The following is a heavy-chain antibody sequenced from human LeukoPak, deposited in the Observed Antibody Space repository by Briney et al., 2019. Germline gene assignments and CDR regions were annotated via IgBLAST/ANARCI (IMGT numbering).Heavy chain of an antibody. D-gene: IGHD2-2*01. Sequence: GGSLRLSCAASGFTFSSYGMHWVRQAPGKGLEWVAVIWYDGSNKYYADSVKGRFTISRDNSKNALYLQMNSLRAEDTAIFYCAKVSGSSSSSLDYWGQGTLVTVSS. CDR2: IWYDGSNK. CDR3: AKVSGSSSSSLDY. CDR1: GFTFSSYG. V-gene: IGHV3-33*06. J-gene: IGHJ4*02.